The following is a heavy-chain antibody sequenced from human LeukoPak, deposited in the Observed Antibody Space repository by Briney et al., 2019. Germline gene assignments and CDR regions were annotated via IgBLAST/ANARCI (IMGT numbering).Heavy chain of an antibody. D-gene: IGHD6-13*01. CDR1: GDSIGGSNYY. CDR2: VFYSGNT. Sequence: SETLCLTCTVSGDSIGGSNYYWAWIRPPPGKGLEWIGSVFYSGNTYYNPSLKSRVTISVDTSKNQFSLNLYSVTAADTATYYCARRGITYSSSFFAYWGQGTLVTVSS. CDR3: ARRGITYSSSFFAY. V-gene: IGHV4-39*01. J-gene: IGHJ4*02.